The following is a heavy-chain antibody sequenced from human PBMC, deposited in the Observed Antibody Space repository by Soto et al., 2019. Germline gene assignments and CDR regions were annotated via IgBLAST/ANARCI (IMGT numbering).Heavy chain of an antibody. Sequence: GGSLRLSCAASGFTFSTYAMSWVRQAPGKGLEWVSAISGSGEYIYYTESVKGRFTISRDNFINVLFLQMSSLRAEDTAVYYCAHPRGYGVFDAYDIWGQGTMVTVSS. CDR1: GFTFSTYA. D-gene: IGHD4-17*01. J-gene: IGHJ3*02. CDR3: AHPRGYGVFDAYDI. CDR2: ISGSGEYI. V-gene: IGHV3-23*01.